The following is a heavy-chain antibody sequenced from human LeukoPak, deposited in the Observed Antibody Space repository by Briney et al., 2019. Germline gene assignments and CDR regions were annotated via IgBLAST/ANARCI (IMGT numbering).Heavy chain of an antibody. V-gene: IGHV3-30*02. CDR3: GPLIGGY. Sequence: PGGSLRLSCAASGFSFSTSGMHWVRQAPGKGLEWVAFIRYDDSDKYYADSVRGRFTISRDNSKNTLHLQMHSLRPEDTAVYYCGPLIGGYWGQGARVTVSS. J-gene: IGHJ4*02. CDR2: IRYDDSDK. CDR1: GFSFSTSG. D-gene: IGHD2-21*01.